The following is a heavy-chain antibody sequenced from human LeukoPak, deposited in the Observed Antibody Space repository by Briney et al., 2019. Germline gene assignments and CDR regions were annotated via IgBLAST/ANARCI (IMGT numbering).Heavy chain of an antibody. J-gene: IGHJ3*02. CDR1: GFTFSSYA. V-gene: IGHV3-23*01. Sequence: GGSLRLSCGASGFTFSSYAMSWVRQAPGKGLEWVSAISGSGGSTYYADSVKGRFTISRDNSKNTLYLQMNSLRAEDTAVYYCARIVVVPAATGLNAFDIWGQGTMVTVSS. D-gene: IGHD2-2*01. CDR3: ARIVVVPAATGLNAFDI. CDR2: ISGSGGST.